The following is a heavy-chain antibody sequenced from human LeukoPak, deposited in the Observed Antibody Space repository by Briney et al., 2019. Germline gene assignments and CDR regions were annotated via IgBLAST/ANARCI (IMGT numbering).Heavy chain of an antibody. D-gene: IGHD6-19*01. CDR1: GFTFSSYD. CDR3: ARSLRGSGWLN. Sequence: GGSLRLSCAASGFTFSSYDMHWVRQATGKGLEWVSAIGTAGDTYYPASVKGRFTISRENAKNSLYLQMNSLRAGDTAVYYCARSLRGSGWLNWGQGTLVTVSS. J-gene: IGHJ4*02. CDR2: IGTAGDT. V-gene: IGHV3-13*01.